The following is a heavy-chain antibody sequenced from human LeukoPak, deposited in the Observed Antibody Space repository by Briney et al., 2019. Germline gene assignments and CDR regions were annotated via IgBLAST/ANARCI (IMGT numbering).Heavy chain of an antibody. V-gene: IGHV3-48*04. CDR2: ISSSGSTI. J-gene: IGHJ5*02. Sequence: GGSLRLSCAASGFTFSSYSMNWVRQAPGKGLEWVSYISSSGSTIYYADSVKGRFTISRDNAKNSLYLQMNSLRAEDTAVYYCAKVGYGDGFDPWGQGTLVTVSS. D-gene: IGHD4-17*01. CDR1: GFTFSSYS. CDR3: AKVGYGDGFDP.